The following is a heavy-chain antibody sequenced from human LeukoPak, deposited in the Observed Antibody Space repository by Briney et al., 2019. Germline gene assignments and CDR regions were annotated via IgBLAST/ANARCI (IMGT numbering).Heavy chain of an antibody. CDR3: AAGYSSGYCPLDY. CDR1: GYTFTGYY. V-gene: IGHV1-2*04. J-gene: IGHJ4*02. CDR2: INPNSGGT. Sequence: ASVKVSCKASGYTFTGYYMHWVRQAPGQGLEWMGWINPNSGGTNYAQKFQGWVTMTRDTSISTVYMELSRLRSDDTAVYYCAAGYSSGYCPLDYWGQGTLVTVSS. D-gene: IGHD3-22*01.